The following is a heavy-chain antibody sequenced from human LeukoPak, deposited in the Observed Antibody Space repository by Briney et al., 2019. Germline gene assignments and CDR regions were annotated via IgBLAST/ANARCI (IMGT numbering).Heavy chain of an antibody. J-gene: IGHJ6*02. CDR1: GFTFKTFA. Sequence: PGGSLRLSCVAPGFTFKTFAMTWVRQAPGKGLEWVSSISNDKHYADSVRGRFTISRDDSRKTVFLQMNSLTPEDAAIYYCTKDSQGFYGGPWYGTYGMDVWGQGTTVTVSS. CDR3: TKDSQGFYGGPWYGTYGMDV. D-gene: IGHD3-16*01. V-gene: IGHV3-23*05. CDR2: ISNDK.